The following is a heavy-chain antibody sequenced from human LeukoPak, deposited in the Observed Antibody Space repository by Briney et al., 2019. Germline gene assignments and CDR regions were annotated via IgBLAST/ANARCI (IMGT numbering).Heavy chain of an antibody. CDR1: GFTFDEYA. CDR2: VSWNSDII. V-gene: IGHV3-9*01. Sequence: GGSLRLSCAASGFTFDEYAMHWVRQVPGRGLEWVSGVSWNSDIIDYADSVRGRFTISRDNAKNSLHLQLNSLRAEDTALYYCAKDVTGTGAFDIWGQGTMVTVSS. D-gene: IGHD1-7*01. CDR3: AKDVTGTGAFDI. J-gene: IGHJ3*02.